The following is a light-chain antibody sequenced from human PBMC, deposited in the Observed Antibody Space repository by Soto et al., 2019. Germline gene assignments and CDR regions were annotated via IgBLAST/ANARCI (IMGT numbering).Light chain of an antibody. CDR2: SNN. V-gene: IGLV1-44*01. J-gene: IGLJ1*01. Sequence: QSVLTQPPSTSGTPGQRVTISCSGTSSNIGSNTVNWYQQLPGAAPKLLIYSNNQRPSGVPDRFSGSKSGTSASLAISELQSEDEADYYCAAWDDSLNDYVFATGTKLTVL. CDR3: AAWDDSLNDYV. CDR1: SSNIGSNT.